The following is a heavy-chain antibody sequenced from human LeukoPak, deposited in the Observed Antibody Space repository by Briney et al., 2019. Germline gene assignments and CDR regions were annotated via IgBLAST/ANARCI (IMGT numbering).Heavy chain of an antibody. CDR2: ISSSSTYI. CDR1: GFTFSSYS. J-gene: IGHJ4*02. Sequence: MAGGSLRLSCAASGFTFSSYSMNWVRQAPGKGLEWVSSISSSSTYIYYADSVKGRFTISRDNANNSLYLQMNSLRAEDTAAYYCASPAVNSSRWYFGFDYWGQGTLVTVSS. V-gene: IGHV3-21*01. D-gene: IGHD6-13*01. CDR3: ASPAVNSSRWYFGFDY.